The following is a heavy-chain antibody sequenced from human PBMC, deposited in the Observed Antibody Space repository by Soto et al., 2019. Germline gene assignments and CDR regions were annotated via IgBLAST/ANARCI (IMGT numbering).Heavy chain of an antibody. CDR2: ISGSGGTT. CDR3: AKGGRGSGSQNWFDP. CDR1: GFTSSNSA. D-gene: IGHD3-10*01. Sequence: EGQLLESGGVLVQPGESLRLSCAASGFTSSNSAMSWVRQAPGKGLEWVSSISGSGGTTYYTDSVKGRFSISRDNSKNTLYLRMNSLRADDTAVYYRAKGGRGSGSQNWFDPWGQGTLVTVSS. J-gene: IGHJ5*02. V-gene: IGHV3-23*01.